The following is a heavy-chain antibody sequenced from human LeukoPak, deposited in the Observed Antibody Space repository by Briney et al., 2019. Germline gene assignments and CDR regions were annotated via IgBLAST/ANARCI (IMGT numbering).Heavy chain of an antibody. CDR1: GFTFSNDW. V-gene: IGHV3-15*07. D-gene: IGHD6-19*01. J-gene: IGHJ3*02. Sequence: PGGSLRLSCAASGFTFSNDWMNWVRQTPGKGLEWVGRIKSKIDGGATDYAAPGKDRFTISRDDSENTLYLQMNSLKTEDTAVYYCTTGGNVLVAGTRAFDIWGQGTMVTVSS. CDR3: TTGGNVLVAGTRAFDI. CDR2: IKSKIDGGAT.